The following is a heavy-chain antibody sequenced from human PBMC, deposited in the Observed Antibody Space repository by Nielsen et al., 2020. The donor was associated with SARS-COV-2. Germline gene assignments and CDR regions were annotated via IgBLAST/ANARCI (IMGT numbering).Heavy chain of an antibody. Sequence: GESLKTSCAASGFTFNNYALHWVRQAPGKGLEWVAVISYDGSNKYYADSVKGRFTISRDNSKNTLYLQMNSLRGEDTATYYCTKDLDTKGYYYGVDVWGQGTTVTVSS. CDR3: TKDLDTKGYYYGVDV. D-gene: IGHD2-8*01. V-gene: IGHV3-30*04. J-gene: IGHJ6*02. CDR1: GFTFNNYA. CDR2: ISYDGSNK.